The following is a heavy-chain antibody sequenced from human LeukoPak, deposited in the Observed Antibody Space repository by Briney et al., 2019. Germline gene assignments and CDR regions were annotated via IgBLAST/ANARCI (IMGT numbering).Heavy chain of an antibody. V-gene: IGHV4-34*01. CDR1: GGSFSGYY. CDR2: INHSGST. D-gene: IGHD6-6*01. CDR3: ARRSAGSCFDY. J-gene: IGHJ4*02. Sequence: PSETLSLTCAVYGGSFSGYYWSWIRQPPGKGLEWIGEINHSGSTNYNPSLKSRVTISVDTSKNQFSLKLSSVTAADTAVYYCARRSAGSCFDYWGQGTLVTVSS.